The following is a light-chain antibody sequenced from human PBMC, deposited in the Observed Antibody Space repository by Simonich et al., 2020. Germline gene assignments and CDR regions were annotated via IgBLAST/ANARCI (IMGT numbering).Light chain of an antibody. J-gene: IGLJ3*02. CDR2: KDS. V-gene: IGLV3-16*01. Sequence: SYELTQPPSVSVSLGQMARFTCSGEALPKKYAYWYQQKPGQFPVLVIYKDSERHSGNPERFSGSSSGTIVTLTISGVQAEDEADYYCQSADSSGTYRVFGGGTKLTVL. CDR3: QSADSSGTYRV. CDR1: ALPKKY.